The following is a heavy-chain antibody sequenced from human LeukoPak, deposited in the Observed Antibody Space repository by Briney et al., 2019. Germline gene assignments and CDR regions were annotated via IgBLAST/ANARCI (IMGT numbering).Heavy chain of an antibody. Sequence: GGSLRLSCAASGFTFGTYWMSWVRQAPGKGLEWVANINEDGSQNDYLDSVKGRFTISRDNAKDSLYLQMSSLRAEDAAIYYCVRDIDHWGQGTLVTVSS. V-gene: IGHV3-7*04. CDR3: VRDIDH. CDR1: GFTFGTYW. CDR2: INEDGSQN. J-gene: IGHJ4*02.